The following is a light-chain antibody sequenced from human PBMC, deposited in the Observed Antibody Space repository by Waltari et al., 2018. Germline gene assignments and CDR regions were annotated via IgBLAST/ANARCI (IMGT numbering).Light chain of an antibody. CDR1: QSVNRW. J-gene: IGKJ1*01. CDR3: QQYEAFPVT. V-gene: IGKV1-5*03. Sequence: DIQMTQSPSTLSASVGDRVTITCRANQSVNRWLAWYQQKPGKAPKLLISKASALQNGVAPRFSGGGSGTEFTLTISNLQPDDSSTYYCQQYEAFPVTFGHGTKVEIK. CDR2: KAS.